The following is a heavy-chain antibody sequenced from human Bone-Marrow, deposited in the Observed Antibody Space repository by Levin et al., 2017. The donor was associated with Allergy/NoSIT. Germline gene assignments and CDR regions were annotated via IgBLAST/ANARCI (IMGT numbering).Heavy chain of an antibody. CDR3: ARDGVVVVPAAATSRNYGSGSYDY. V-gene: IGHV4-34*01. J-gene: IGHJ4*02. CDR2: INHSGST. Sequence: SQTLSLTCAVYGGSFSGYYWSWIRQPPGKGLEWIGEINHSGSTNYNPSLKSRVTISVDTSKNQFSLKLSSVTAADTAVYYCARDGVVVVPAAATSRNYGSGSYDYWGQGTLVTVSS. CDR1: GGSFSGYY. D-gene: IGHD2-2*01.